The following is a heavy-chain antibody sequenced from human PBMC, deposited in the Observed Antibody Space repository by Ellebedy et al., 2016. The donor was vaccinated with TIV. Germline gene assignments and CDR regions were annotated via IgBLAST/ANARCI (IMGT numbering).Heavy chain of an antibody. CDR2: INAGNGNT. J-gene: IGHJ4*02. Sequence: ASVKVSXXASGYTFTSYAMHWVRQAPGQRLEWMGWINAGNGNTKYSQKFQGRVTITRDTSASTAYMELSSLRSEDTAVYYCARRSSTHSYGLDYWGQGTLVTVSS. V-gene: IGHV1-3*01. CDR3: ARRSSTHSYGLDY. D-gene: IGHD6-13*01. CDR1: GYTFTSYA.